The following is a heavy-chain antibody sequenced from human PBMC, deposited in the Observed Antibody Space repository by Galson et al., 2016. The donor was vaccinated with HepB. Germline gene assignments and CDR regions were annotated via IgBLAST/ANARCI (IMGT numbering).Heavy chain of an antibody. CDR3: ARLAVETDSLVFGY. D-gene: IGHD3-16*01. Sequence: QSGAEVKKPGESLKISCKTSGYNPATYWIGWVRQMPGKGLEWMGVIYPLDPDPRYSPSFEGQVTISADQSIRTAYLQWSSLKASDTAMYYCARLAVETDSLVFGYWGQGTLVTVSP. J-gene: IGHJ4*02. V-gene: IGHV5-51*01. CDR2: IYPLDPDP. CDR1: GYNPATYW.